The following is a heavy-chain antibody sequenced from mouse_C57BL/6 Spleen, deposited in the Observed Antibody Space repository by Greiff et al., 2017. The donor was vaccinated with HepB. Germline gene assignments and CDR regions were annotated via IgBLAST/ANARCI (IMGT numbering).Heavy chain of an antibody. CDR1: GYTFTSYW. CDR3: ARKGKPGHYGNHGYFDY. CDR2: IDPSDSFT. D-gene: IGHD2-1*01. J-gene: IGHJ2*01. Sequence: QVHVKQSGAELVKPGASVKLSCKASGYTFTSYWMQWVKQRPGQGLEGIGEIDPSDSFTNYNQNFKGKATCTVDTSSSTAYLQLSSLTSEDSAAYYCARKGKPGHYGNHGYFDYWGQGTTLTVSS. V-gene: IGHV1-50*01.